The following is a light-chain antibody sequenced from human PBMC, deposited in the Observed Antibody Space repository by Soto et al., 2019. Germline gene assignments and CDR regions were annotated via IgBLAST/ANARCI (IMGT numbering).Light chain of an antibody. Sequence: SFLTPPSSVSGSPGQSIALSCTGAHSDFGDYDYVSWYQQRPGEAPKLMIYDVSNRPSGVSDRFSGSKSGNTASLTISGLQAEDEADYYCSSYTSSNASYVFGAGTKAPS. CDR1: HSDFGDYDY. V-gene: IGLV2-14*01. CDR3: SSYTSSNASYV. CDR2: DVS. J-gene: IGLJ1*01.